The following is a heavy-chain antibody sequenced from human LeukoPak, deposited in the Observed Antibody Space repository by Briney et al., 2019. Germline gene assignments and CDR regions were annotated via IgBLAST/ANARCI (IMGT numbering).Heavy chain of an antibody. D-gene: IGHD3-22*01. CDR3: ATYNTMIVAKDY. CDR1: GFTFSSYG. CDR2: IRYDGSNK. Sequence: QPGRSLRLSCAASGFTFSSYGMHWVRQAPGKGLEWVAFIRYDGSNKYYADSVKGRFTISRDNSKNTLYLQMNSLRAEDTAVYYCATYNTMIVAKDYWGQGTLVTVSS. J-gene: IGHJ4*02. V-gene: IGHV3-30*02.